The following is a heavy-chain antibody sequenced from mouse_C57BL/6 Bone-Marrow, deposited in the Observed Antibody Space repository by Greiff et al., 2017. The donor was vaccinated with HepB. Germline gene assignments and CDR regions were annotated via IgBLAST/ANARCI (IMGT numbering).Heavy chain of an antibody. CDR1: GFTFSSYG. Sequence: EVQRVESGGDLVKPGGSLKLSCAASGFTFSSYGMSWVRQTPDKRLEWVATISSGGSYTYYPDSVKGRFTISRDNAKNTLYLQMSSLKSEDTAMYYCARRTDPYYFDYWGQGTTLTVSS. CDR2: ISSGGSYT. V-gene: IGHV5-6*01. CDR3: ARRTDPYYFDY. J-gene: IGHJ2*01.